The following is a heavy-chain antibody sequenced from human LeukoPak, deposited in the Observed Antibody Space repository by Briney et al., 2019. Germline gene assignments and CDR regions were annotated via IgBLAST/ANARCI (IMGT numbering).Heavy chain of an antibody. CDR3: ARGLVDTAMVTTFDY. D-gene: IGHD5-18*01. CDR1: GSTFSSYA. V-gene: IGHV1-69*06. J-gene: IGHJ4*02. Sequence: SVKASCKASGSTFSSYAISWVRQAPGQGLEWMGGIIPIFGTANYAQKFQGRVTITADKSTSTAYMELSSLRSEDTAVYYCARGLVDTAMVTTFDYWGQGTLVTVSS. CDR2: IIPIFGTA.